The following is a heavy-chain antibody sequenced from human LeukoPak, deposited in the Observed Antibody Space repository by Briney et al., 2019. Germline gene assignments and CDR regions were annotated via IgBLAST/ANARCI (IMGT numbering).Heavy chain of an antibody. CDR3: TSQQQVLTYFDP. CDR1: RFTFGDYS. D-gene: IGHD6-13*01. Sequence: GGSLRLSCTASRFTFGDYSMKWVRQSPGKGLEWVGFIRSKTYDGTTEYAASVKGRFTISRDDYKSIAYLQMNSLKIEDTAVYYCTSQQQVLTYFDPWGQGTLVTVSS. CDR2: IRSKTYDGTT. J-gene: IGHJ4*02. V-gene: IGHV3-49*04.